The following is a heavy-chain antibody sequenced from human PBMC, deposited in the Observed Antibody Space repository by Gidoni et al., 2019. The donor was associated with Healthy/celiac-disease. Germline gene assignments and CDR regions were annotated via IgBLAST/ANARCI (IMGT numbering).Heavy chain of an antibody. J-gene: IGHJ4*02. V-gene: IGHV4-34*01. CDR2: INHSGST. CDR1: GGSFSGYY. D-gene: IGHD6-13*01. CDR3: ARGDGQQLDTYYFDY. Sequence: QVQLQQWGAGLLKPSETLSLTCAVYGGSFSGYYWSWIRQPPGKGLEWIGEINHSGSTNYNPSLKSRVTISVDTSKNQFSLKLSSVTAADTAVYYCARGDGQQLDTYYFDYWGQGTLVTVSS.